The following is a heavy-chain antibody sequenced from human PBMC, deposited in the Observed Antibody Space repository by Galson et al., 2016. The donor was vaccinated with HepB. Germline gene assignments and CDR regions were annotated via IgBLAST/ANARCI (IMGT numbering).Heavy chain of an antibody. V-gene: IGHV3-23*01. Sequence: SLRLSCAASGFTFSTYAMSWVRQAPGKGLEWVSVISGSGGSTSYADSVKGRFTISRDNSKNTLYLQMNSLSAEDTAVYYCAKDRVYCSSTNCYQSYWYFDLWGRGTLVTVSS. J-gene: IGHJ2*01. CDR3: AKDRVYCSSTNCYQSYWYFDL. CDR1: GFTFSTYA. CDR2: ISGSGGST. D-gene: IGHD2-2*01.